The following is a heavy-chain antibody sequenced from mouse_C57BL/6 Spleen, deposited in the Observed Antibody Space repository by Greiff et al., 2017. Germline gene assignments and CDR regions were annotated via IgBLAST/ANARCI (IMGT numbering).Heavy chain of an antibody. J-gene: IGHJ4*01. D-gene: IGHD2-3*01. CDR2: LSYSGST. Sequence: VQLQQSGPGMVKPSQSLSLTCTVTGYSITSGYDWHWIRHFPGNKLEWMGYLSYSGSTNYNPSLKSRSSITHDTSKNHFFLKMNSVTTEDTATYYCARAGNDGRDAMDYWGQGTSVTVSS. CDR3: ARAGNDGRDAMDY. CDR1: GYSITSGYD. V-gene: IGHV3-1*01.